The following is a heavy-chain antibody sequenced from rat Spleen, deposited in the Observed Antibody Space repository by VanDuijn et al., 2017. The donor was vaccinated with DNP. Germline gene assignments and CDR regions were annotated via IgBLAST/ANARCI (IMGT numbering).Heavy chain of an antibody. J-gene: IGHJ3*01. CDR3: ARHSGPRMGWFAY. CDR2: ISYDGSST. D-gene: IGHD4-3*01. V-gene: IGHV5-7*01. Sequence: EVQLVKSGGGLVQPGRSLKLSCAVSGFTFSDYYMAWVRQAPTKGLEWVTTISYDGSSTYYRDSVKGRFTISRDNAQSTLYLQMDSLRSEDTATYYWARHSGPRMGWFAYCGQGTLVTVSS. CDR1: GFTFSDYY.